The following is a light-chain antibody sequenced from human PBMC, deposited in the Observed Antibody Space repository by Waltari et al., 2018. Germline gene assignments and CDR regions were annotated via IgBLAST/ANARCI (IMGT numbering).Light chain of an antibody. Sequence: QSALTQPPSVSAAPGQKVTISCSGSTSSIGKYSVSWYQQLPGTAPKLLIYDSSKRPSGIPGRCSASQSGTSATLEISGLRPEDEAHYYCEAWDDRLTAEVFGTGTEVTVL. CDR3: EAWDDRLTAEV. V-gene: IGLV1-51*01. CDR1: TSSIGKYS. J-gene: IGLJ1*01. CDR2: DSS.